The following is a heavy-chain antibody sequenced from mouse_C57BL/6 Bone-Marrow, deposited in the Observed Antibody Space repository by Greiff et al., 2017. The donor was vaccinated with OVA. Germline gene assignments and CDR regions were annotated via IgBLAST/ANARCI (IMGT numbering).Heavy chain of an antibody. CDR3: ARHPTGSYYYAMDY. J-gene: IGHJ4*01. V-gene: IGHV5-6*01. CDR1: GFTFSSYG. Sequence: EVQLVESGVDLVKPGGSLKLSCAASGFTFSSYGMSWVRQTPDKRLEWVATISSGGSYTYYPDSVKGRFTISRDNAKNTLYLQMSSLKSEDTAMYYCARHPTGSYYYAMDYWGQGTSVTVSS. D-gene: IGHD4-1*02. CDR2: ISSGGSYT.